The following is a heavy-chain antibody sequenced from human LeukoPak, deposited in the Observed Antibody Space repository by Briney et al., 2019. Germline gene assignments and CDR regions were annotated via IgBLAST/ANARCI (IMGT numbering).Heavy chain of an antibody. CDR1: GYTFTGYY. V-gene: IGHV1-2*02. Sequence: ASVKVSCKASGYTFTGYYIHWVRQAPGQGLEWMGWINPNSGGTNYAQKFQGRVTMTRDTSISTAYMELSRLRSDDTAVYYCARRYCSSTSCYNGFDYWGQGTLVIISS. D-gene: IGHD2-2*02. CDR2: INPNSGGT. CDR3: ARRYCSSTSCYNGFDY. J-gene: IGHJ4*02.